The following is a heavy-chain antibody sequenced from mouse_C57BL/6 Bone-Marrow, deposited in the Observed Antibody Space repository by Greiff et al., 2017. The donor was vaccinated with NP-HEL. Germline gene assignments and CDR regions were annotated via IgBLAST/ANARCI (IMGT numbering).Heavy chain of an antibody. CDR3: ARGDSSGYRAWCAY. Sequence: QVQLQQSGAELARPGASVKLSCKASGYTFTSYGISWVKQRTGQGLEWIGEIYPRSGNTYYNEKFKGKATLTADKSSSTSYMELRSLTSEDSAVYFCARGDSSGYRAWCAYWGQGTLVTVSA. V-gene: IGHV1-81*01. CDR1: GYTFTSYG. J-gene: IGHJ3*01. D-gene: IGHD3-2*02. CDR2: IYPRSGNT.